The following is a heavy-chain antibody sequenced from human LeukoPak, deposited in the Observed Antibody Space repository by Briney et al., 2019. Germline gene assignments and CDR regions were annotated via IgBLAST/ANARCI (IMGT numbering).Heavy chain of an antibody. J-gene: IGHJ4*02. D-gene: IGHD3-16*02. CDR3: ARDGYRMAFDY. Sequence: GGSLRLSCAASGFTFSSYSMNWVRQAPGKGLEWVSYISSSSSTIYYADSAEGRFTISRDNAKNSLYLQMNSLRAEDTAVYYCARDGYRMAFDYWGQGTLVTVSS. V-gene: IGHV3-48*01. CDR1: GFTFSSYS. CDR2: ISSSSSTI.